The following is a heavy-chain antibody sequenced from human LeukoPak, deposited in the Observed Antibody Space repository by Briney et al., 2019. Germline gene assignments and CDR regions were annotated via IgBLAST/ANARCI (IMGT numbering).Heavy chain of an antibody. CDR2: ISYDGSNK. V-gene: IGHV3-30-3*01. Sequence: GGSLRLSCAASGFTFSSYAMHWVRQAPGKGLEWVAVISYDGSNKYYADSVKGRFTISRDNAKNSLYLQMNSLRAEDTAVYYCASLSSYSDYYYYYMDVWGKGTTVTVSS. J-gene: IGHJ6*03. D-gene: IGHD2-15*01. CDR3: ASLSSYSDYYYYYMDV. CDR1: GFTFSSYA.